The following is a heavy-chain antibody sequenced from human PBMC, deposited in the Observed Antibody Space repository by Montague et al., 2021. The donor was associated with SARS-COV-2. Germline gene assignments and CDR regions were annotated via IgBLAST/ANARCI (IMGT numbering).Heavy chain of an antibody. V-gene: IGHV4-59*02. J-gene: IGHJ3*02. Sequence: SETLSLTCTVSGASVGSSDWGWIRQSPGKGLEWIGYFYSVGSTDYNPSLKGRATISRDTSKNQSSLKVRSVTAADTAVYYCARETMTADAFDIWGQGTMVTVSS. CDR2: FYSVGST. D-gene: IGHD1-14*01. CDR3: ARETMTADAFDI. CDR1: GASVGSSD.